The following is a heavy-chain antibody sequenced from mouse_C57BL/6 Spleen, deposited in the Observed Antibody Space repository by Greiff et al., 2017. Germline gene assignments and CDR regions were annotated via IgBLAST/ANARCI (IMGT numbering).Heavy chain of an antibody. CDR2: IDPSDSET. CDR1: GYTFTSYW. J-gene: IGHJ4*01. V-gene: IGHV1-52*01. D-gene: IGHD3-2*02. CDR3: ANGRAAQATDYAMDY. Sequence: QVQLQQPGAELVRPGSSVKLSCKASGYTFTSYWMHWVKQRPIQGLEWIGNIDPSDSETHYNQKFKDKATLTVDKSSSTAYMQLSSLTSEDSAVYYCANGRAAQATDYAMDYWGQGTSVTVSS.